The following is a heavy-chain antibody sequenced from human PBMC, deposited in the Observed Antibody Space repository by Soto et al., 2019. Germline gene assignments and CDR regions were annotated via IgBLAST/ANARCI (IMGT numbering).Heavy chain of an antibody. D-gene: IGHD4-17*01. CDR2: FDPEDGGT. V-gene: IGHV1-24*01. CDR3: ATGLYGDSLNLGWYFDL. J-gene: IGHJ2*01. Sequence: QVQLVQSGAEVKKPGASVKVSCKVSGYTLTELAMHWVRQAPGKGLEWMGGFDPEDGGTIYAQKFQGRVTMTEDTSSDTAYMELSSLRSEDTAVYYCATGLYGDSLNLGWYFDLWGRGTLVTVSS. CDR1: GYTLTELA.